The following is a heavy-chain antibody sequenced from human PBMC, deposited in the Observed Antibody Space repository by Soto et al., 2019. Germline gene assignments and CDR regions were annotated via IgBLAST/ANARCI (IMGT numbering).Heavy chain of an antibody. D-gene: IGHD3-3*01. Sequence: GGSLRLSCAASGFTFTSYSMNWVRQAPGKGLEWVSFISSSSSTISYADSVKGRFTISRDNAKNSLYLQMNSLRDEDTAVYYCARDQYWSNGNYYYYGMDAWGQGTTVTVSS. CDR2: ISSSSSTI. V-gene: IGHV3-48*02. CDR3: ARDQYWSNGNYYYYGMDA. J-gene: IGHJ6*02. CDR1: GFTFTSYS.